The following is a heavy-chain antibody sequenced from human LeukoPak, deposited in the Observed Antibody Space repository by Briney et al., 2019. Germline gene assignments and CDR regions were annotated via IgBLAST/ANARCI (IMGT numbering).Heavy chain of an antibody. CDR2: IYYTGST. CDR3: ARHQHVPFYGMDV. J-gene: IGHJ6*02. V-gene: IGHV4-59*01. CDR1: GGSISGYF. D-gene: IGHD2-2*01. Sequence: SETLSLTCTVSGGSISGYFWSWIRQPPGKGLEWIAYIYYTGSTNYNPSLESRVTISLDTSKNQFSLRLNSVTAADTAVYFCARHQHVPFYGMDVWGQGTTVTVSS.